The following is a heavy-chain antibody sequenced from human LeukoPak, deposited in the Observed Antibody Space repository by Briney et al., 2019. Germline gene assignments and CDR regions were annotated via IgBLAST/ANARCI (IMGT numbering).Heavy chain of an antibody. CDR2: INHSGST. D-gene: IGHD4-17*01. Sequence: SETLSLTCAVYGGSFSGYYWSWIRQPPGKGLEWIGEINHSGSTNYNPSLKSRVTISVDTSKNQFSLKLSSVTAADTAVYYCARHSTTVTAAWFDPWGQGTLVTVSS. CDR3: ARHSTTVTAAWFDP. V-gene: IGHV4-34*01. J-gene: IGHJ5*02. CDR1: GGSFSGYY.